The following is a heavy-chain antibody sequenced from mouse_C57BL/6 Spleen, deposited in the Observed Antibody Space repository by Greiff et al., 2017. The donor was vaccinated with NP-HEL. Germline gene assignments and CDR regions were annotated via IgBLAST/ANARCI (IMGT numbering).Heavy chain of an antibody. CDR3: AREGAYYYGSSYNHFDV. J-gene: IGHJ1*03. V-gene: IGHV1-76*01. D-gene: IGHD1-1*01. CDR1: GYTFTDYY. CDR2: IYPGSGNT. Sequence: QVQLQQSGAELVRPGASVKLSCKASGYTFTDYYINWVKQRPGQGLEWIARIYPGSGNTYYNEKFKGKATLTAEKSSSTAYMQLSSLTSEDSAVYFCAREGAYYYGSSYNHFDVWGTGTTVTVSS.